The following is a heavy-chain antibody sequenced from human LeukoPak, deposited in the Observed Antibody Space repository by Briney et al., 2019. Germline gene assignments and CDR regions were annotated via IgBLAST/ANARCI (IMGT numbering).Heavy chain of an antibody. D-gene: IGHD4-23*01. J-gene: IGHJ3*02. CDR3: ARGDGGNPWDAFDI. CDR1: GYTFSNFV. Sequence: GAAVNVSCKSSGYTFSNFVIPWLRPAPGQGLEWMGWNSGDNDNPQSAQDLQGRLTVTADRSTSTAYMELRSLRHDDTAVYYCARGDGGNPWDAFDIWGQGTMVTVS. CDR2: NSGDNDNP. V-gene: IGHV1-18*01.